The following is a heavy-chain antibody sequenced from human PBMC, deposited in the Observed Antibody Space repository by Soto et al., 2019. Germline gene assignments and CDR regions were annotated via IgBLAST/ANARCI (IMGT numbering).Heavy chain of an antibody. J-gene: IGHJ5*02. Sequence: SETLSLTCTVSGGSISPYYWSWIRQPPGKGLEWVGYIYYAGSTCYNPSLKSRVTISVETSKNQFSLRLSSVTAADTAVYYCARTSYDSSGTAADPWGQGTLVTVSS. CDR3: ARTSYDSSGTAADP. V-gene: IGHV4-59*12. CDR1: GGSISPYY. D-gene: IGHD3-22*01. CDR2: IYYAGST.